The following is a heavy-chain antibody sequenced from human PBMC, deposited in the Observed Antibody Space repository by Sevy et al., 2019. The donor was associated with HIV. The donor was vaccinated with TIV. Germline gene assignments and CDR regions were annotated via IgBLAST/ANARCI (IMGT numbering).Heavy chain of an antibody. CDR1: GGSISSYY. CDR3: ARDMLGYCSSTSCYAEGYFDY. CDR2: IYYSGST. D-gene: IGHD2-2*01. J-gene: IGHJ4*02. Sequence: SETLSLTCTVSGGSISSYYWSWIRQPPGKGLEWIGYIYYSGSTNYNPSLKSRVTISVDTSKNQVSLKLSSVTAADTAVYYCARDMLGYCSSTSCYAEGYFDYWGQGTLVTVSS. V-gene: IGHV4-59*01.